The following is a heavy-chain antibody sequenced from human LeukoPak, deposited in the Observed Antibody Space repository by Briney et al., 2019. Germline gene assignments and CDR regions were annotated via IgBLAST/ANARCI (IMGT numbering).Heavy chain of an antibody. CDR3: AKDMEGAARARPEGDAFDI. D-gene: IGHD6-6*01. J-gene: IGHJ3*02. V-gene: IGHV3-30*02. CDR2: IRYDGSNK. Sequence: GGSLRLSCAASGFTFSSYGMHWVRQAPGKGLEWVAFIRYDGSNKYYADSVKGRFTISRDNSKNTLYLQMNSLRAEDTAVYYCAKDMEGAARARPEGDAFDIWGQGTLVTVSS. CDR1: GFTFSSYG.